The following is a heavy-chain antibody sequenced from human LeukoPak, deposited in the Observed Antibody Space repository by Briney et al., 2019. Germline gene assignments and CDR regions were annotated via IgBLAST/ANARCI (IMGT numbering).Heavy chain of an antibody. D-gene: IGHD2-2*01. CDR3: ARHGGQAAAMPD. CDR1: GYTFTSYY. V-gene: IGHV5-51*01. CDR2: IYPGDSDT. J-gene: IGHJ4*02. Sequence: ASVKVSCKASGYTFTSYYMHWVRQAPGQGLEWMGIIYPGDSDTRYSPSFQGQVTISADKAISTAYLQWSSLKASDTAMYYCARHGGQAAAMPDWGQGTLVTVSS.